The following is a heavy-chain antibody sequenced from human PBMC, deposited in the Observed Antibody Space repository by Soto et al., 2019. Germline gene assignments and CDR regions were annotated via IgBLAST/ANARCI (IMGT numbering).Heavy chain of an antibody. CDR1: GFIFSSYS. V-gene: IGHV3-48*01. CDR3: AREYYYYYMDV. Sequence: EVQLVESGGGLVQPGGSLRLSCAASGFIFSSYSMKWVRQAPGKGLEWVSHISSRSSTIYYADYVRGRFTISRDNAKNSLYLQMNSLRAEDTAVYYCAREYYYYYMDVWGKGTTVTVSS. J-gene: IGHJ6*03. CDR2: ISSRSSTI.